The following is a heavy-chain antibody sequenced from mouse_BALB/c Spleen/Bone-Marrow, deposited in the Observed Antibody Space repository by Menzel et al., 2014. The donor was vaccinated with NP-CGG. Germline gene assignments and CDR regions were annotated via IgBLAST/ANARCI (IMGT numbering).Heavy chain of an antibody. CDR3: ATYYYGYYFDY. Sequence: EVQLQQSGAELVKPGASVKLSCTASGFNIKDTYMHWVKQRPEQGLEWIGGIDPANGNTKYDPKFQGKATITADTSSNTAYLQLSSLTSEDTAVYYCATYYYGYYFDYWGQDTTLTVSS. D-gene: IGHD1-2*01. CDR1: GFNIKDTY. CDR2: IDPANGNT. J-gene: IGHJ2*01. V-gene: IGHV14-3*02.